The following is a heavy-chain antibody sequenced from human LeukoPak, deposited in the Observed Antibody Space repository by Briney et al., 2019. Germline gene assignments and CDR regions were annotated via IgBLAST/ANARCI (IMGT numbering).Heavy chain of an antibody. V-gene: IGHV4-61*08. CDR3: ARLTNWFDP. D-gene: IGHD4/OR15-4a*01. J-gene: IGHJ5*02. CDR1: DASISSGGYS. Sequence: SETLSLTCAVSDASISSGGYSWSWIRQPPGKGLEWIGYIYYSGSTNYNPSLKSRVTISVDTSKNQFSLKLSSVTAADTAVYYCARLTNWFDPWGQGTLVTVSS. CDR2: IYYSGST.